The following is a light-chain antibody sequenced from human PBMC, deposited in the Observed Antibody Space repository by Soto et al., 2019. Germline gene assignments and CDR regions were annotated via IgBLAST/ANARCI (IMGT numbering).Light chain of an antibody. V-gene: IGLV1-51*02. CDR3: AAWDTSLSGGV. J-gene: IGLJ3*02. Sequence: QSVLTQPPSVSAAPAQTVTISCSGSSSNIGSDFVSWYQQLPGTAPQLLIYENNKRPSGIPDRFSGSKSATSATLGITGLQTGDEADYYCAAWDTSLSGGVFGGGTKLTVL. CDR1: SSNIGSDF. CDR2: ENN.